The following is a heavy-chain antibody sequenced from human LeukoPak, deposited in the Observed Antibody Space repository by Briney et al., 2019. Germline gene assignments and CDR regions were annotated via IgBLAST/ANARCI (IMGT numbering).Heavy chain of an antibody. J-gene: IGHJ5*02. D-gene: IGHD1-1*01. CDR2: IHYSGST. V-gene: IGHV4-39*01. CDR1: GGSISGSSYY. CDR3: ARRDTTGRIGRFDP. Sequence: SETLSLTCTVSGGSISGSSYYWGWIRQPPGKGLEWIASIHYSGSTYYNPSLKSRVTISVDTSKNQFSLKMCSVTAADTAAYYCARRDTTGRIGRFDPWGQGALVTVSS.